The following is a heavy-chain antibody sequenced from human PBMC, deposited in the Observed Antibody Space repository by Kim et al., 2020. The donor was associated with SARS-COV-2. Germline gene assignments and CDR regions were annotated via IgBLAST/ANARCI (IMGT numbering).Heavy chain of an antibody. D-gene: IGHD3-10*01. CDR2: VNRDGSTT. CDR3: ARETPVRGEYYFDY. J-gene: IGHJ4*02. CDR1: GFTFSSFW. V-gene: IGHV3-74*01. Sequence: GGSLRLSCAASGFTFSSFWMHWVRQAPGKGLVWVSRVNRDGSTTNYADSVKGPFTISRDNAKNTLYLQMNSLRAEDTAVYYCARETPVRGEYYFDYWGQGILVTVSS.